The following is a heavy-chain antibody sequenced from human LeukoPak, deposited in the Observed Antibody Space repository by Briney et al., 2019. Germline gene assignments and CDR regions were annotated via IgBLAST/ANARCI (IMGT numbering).Heavy chain of an antibody. D-gene: IGHD1-26*01. CDR3: ARWGPGELLRLADAFDI. J-gene: IGHJ3*02. Sequence: ASVKVSCKASGYTFTGYYMHWVRQAPGQGLEWMGWINPNSGGTNYAQKFQGRVTMTRDTSISTAYMELSSVTAADTAVYYCARWGPGELLRLADAFDIWGQGTMVTVSS. CDR2: INPNSGGT. CDR1: GYTFTGYY. V-gene: IGHV1-2*02.